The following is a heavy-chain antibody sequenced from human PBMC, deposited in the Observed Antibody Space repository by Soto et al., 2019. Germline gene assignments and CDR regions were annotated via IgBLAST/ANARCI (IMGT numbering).Heavy chain of an antibody. CDR2: IYSGGST. V-gene: IGHV3-66*01. CDR3: ARDPGDRNGMSA. J-gene: IGHJ6*02. D-gene: IGHD1-26*01. CDR1: GFTVTNDC. Sequence: EVQVVESGGGLVQPGGSLRLTCAASGFTVTNDCMTWVRQAPGKGLEWVSVIYSGGSTYYGDSVRDRFVISRDNSKNLLYLQMNSLRVEDTAIYYCARDPGDRNGMSAWGQGTTVTVSS.